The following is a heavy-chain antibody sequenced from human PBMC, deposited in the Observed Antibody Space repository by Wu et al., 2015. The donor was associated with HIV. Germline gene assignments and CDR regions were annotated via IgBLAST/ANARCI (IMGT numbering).Heavy chain of an antibody. J-gene: IGHJ4*02. Sequence: VQLVQSGGEVKKPGASVKVACKSSGYIFTDFGIHWVRQAPGKGLEWMGWISAQNGNTKYAQKFQARVTMTTDPSSSTAYMEVRSLRSDDTAVYFCARGHYYDASSSPMYWGPGTGSPSPQ. V-gene: IGHV1-18*01. D-gene: IGHD3-16*01. CDR2: ISAQNGNT. CDR1: GYIFTDFG. CDR3: ARGHYYDASSSPMY.